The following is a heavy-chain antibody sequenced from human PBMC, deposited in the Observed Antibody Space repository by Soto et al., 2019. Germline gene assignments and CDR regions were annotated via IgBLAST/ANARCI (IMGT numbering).Heavy chain of an antibody. Sequence: QVQLVQSGAEVKKPGASVKVSCKVSGYTLTELSMHWVRQAPGKGLEWMGGFDPEDGETIYAQKLQGRVTMTEDTSTDTAYMELSSLRSEDTAVYYCATGPRYFDWLPQYYFDYWGQGTLVTVSS. D-gene: IGHD3-9*01. CDR3: ATGPRYFDWLPQYYFDY. J-gene: IGHJ4*02. CDR1: GYTLTELS. CDR2: FDPEDGET. V-gene: IGHV1-24*01.